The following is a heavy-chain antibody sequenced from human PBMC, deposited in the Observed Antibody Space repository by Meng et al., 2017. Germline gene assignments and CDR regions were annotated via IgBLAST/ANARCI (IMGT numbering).Heavy chain of an antibody. D-gene: IGHD6-13*01. J-gene: IGHJ4*02. V-gene: IGHV1-2*06. Sequence: ASVKVSCKASGGTFSSYAISWVRQAPGQGLEWMGRINPNSGGTNYAQKFQDRVTMTRDTSISTAYMELSRLRSDDTAVYYCARGFRDSSSLSIDYWGQGTLVTVSS. CDR1: GGTFSSYA. CDR3: ARGFRDSSSLSIDY. CDR2: INPNSGGT.